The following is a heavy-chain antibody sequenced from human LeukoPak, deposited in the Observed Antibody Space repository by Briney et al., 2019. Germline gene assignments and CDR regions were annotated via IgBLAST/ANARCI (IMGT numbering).Heavy chain of an antibody. CDR1: GFTFDDYA. CDR3: AKASSWERGETPFDY. CDR2: ISWNSATI. J-gene: IGHJ4*02. Sequence: GGSLRLSCAASGFTFDDYAMHWVRQTPRKGLEWVSHISWNSATIEYADSVKGRFTTSRDNAKDSLYLQMNSLRAEDTALYYCAKASSWERGETPFDYWGQGTLVTVSS. V-gene: IGHV3-9*01. D-gene: IGHD6-13*01.